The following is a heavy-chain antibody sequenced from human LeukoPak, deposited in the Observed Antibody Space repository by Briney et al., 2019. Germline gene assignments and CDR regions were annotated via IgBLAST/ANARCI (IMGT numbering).Heavy chain of an antibody. Sequence: PGGSLRLSCAASGFSFSKAWMSWVRQAPGKGLEWVANIKQDGSEKYYVDSVKGRFTISRDNAKNSLYLQMNSLRAEDTAVYYCARDRGPSGYWGQGTLVTVSS. CDR2: IKQDGSEK. D-gene: IGHD2-15*01. CDR1: GFSFSKAW. J-gene: IGHJ4*02. CDR3: ARDRGPSGY. V-gene: IGHV3-7*01.